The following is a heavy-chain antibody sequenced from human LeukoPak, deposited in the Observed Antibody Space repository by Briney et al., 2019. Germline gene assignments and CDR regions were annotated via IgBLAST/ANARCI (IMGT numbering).Heavy chain of an antibody. V-gene: IGHV3-74*03. D-gene: IGHD3-10*02. J-gene: IGHJ4*02. Sequence: GGSLRLSCAASGFTFSSYWMHWVRQAPGKGLVWVSRINGDGSSTTYADSVKGRFTISRDNAKNMLYLQMNSLRVEDTAVYYCTGDMSPAHCWGQGTLVTVSS. CDR2: INGDGSST. CDR1: GFTFSSYW. CDR3: TGDMSPAHC.